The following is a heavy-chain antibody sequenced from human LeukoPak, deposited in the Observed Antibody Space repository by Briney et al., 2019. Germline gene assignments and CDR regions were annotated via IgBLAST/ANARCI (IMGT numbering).Heavy chain of an antibody. J-gene: IGHJ4*02. CDR3: ARSYDSSHYLDY. Sequence: PGGSLRLSCAASGFSVSSYGMTWVRQAPGKGLEWVSYISSSGYTTYNADSVKGRFTISRDNAKNSLFLQMNSLRAEDTAVYYCARSYDSSHYLDYWGQGTLVTVSS. CDR2: ISSSGYTT. V-gene: IGHV3-48*04. CDR1: GFSVSSYG. D-gene: IGHD3-22*01.